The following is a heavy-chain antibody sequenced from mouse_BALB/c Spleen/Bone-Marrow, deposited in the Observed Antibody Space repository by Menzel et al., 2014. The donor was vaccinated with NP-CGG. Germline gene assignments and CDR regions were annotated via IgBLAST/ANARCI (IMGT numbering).Heavy chain of an antibody. CDR1: GFDFSRYW. Sequence: EVQVVESGGGLVQPGGSLKLSCAASGFDFSRYWMSWVRQAPGKGLEWIGEINPDSSTINYTPSLKDKLIISRDNAKNTLYLQMSKVRSEDTALYYCARPRGNYAMDHWGQGTSVTVSS. CDR2: INPDSSTI. J-gene: IGHJ4*01. V-gene: IGHV4-1*02. CDR3: ARPRGNYAMDH. D-gene: IGHD2-14*01.